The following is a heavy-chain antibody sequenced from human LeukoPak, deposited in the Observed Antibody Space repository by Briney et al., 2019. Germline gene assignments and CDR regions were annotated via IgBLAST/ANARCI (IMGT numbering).Heavy chain of an antibody. V-gene: IGHV3-7*01. CDR3: ARVMYSSGWGPFDY. Sequence: PGGSLRLTCAASGFTFSSYWMSWVRQAPGKGLKWVPNIKQDGSEKYYVDSVKGRFTISRDNAKNSLYLQMNSLRAEDTAVYYCARVMYSSGWGPFDYWGQGTLVTVSS. J-gene: IGHJ4*02. CDR2: IKQDGSEK. D-gene: IGHD6-19*01. CDR1: GFTFSSYW.